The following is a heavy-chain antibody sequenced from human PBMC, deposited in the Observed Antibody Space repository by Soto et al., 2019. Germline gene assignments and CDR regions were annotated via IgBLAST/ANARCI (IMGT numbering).Heavy chain of an antibody. CDR3: ARGDRGGSGSPASYYYSGLDV. CDR1: GVTFSSYA. J-gene: IGHJ6*02. V-gene: IGHV3-23*01. CDR2: VSAGGDMT. D-gene: IGHD3-10*01. Sequence: DVQLLESGGDLVQPGGSLRLSCAASGVTFSSYAMSWVRQAPGKGLEWVSSVSAGGDMTYYSDSVKGRFTISRDNSNNALFLQMNSLRVEDTALYYCARGDRGGSGSPASYYYSGLDVWGQGTTVTVSS.